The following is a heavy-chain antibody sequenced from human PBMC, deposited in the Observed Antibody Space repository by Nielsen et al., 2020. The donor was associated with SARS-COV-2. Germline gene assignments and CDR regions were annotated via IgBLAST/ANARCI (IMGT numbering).Heavy chain of an antibody. CDR2: IYSGGKT. Sequence: GVLKISCAASGFTVSSNYMSWVRQAPGKGLEWVALIYSGGKTYYADSVKGRFTISRDNSKNILYLQMNTLGAEDTAMYYCAREHHNYDSSGSLAYWGQGTLVTVSS. V-gene: IGHV3-66*01. CDR1: GFTVSSNY. J-gene: IGHJ4*02. D-gene: IGHD3-22*01. CDR3: AREHHNYDSSGSLAY.